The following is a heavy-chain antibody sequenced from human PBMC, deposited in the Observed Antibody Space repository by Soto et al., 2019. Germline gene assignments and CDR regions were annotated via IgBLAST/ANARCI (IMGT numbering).Heavy chain of an antibody. Sequence: PGEXLKISCKGSGYSFTNYRIGWVRAMPGKGLEWMGIIYPGDSDTRYSPSFQGQVTISADKSISTAYLQWSSLKASDTAMYYCARAGCSSTSCYFGYWGQGTLVTVSS. CDR2: IYPGDSDT. V-gene: IGHV5-51*01. J-gene: IGHJ4*02. CDR3: ARAGCSSTSCYFGY. D-gene: IGHD2-2*01. CDR1: GYSFTNYR.